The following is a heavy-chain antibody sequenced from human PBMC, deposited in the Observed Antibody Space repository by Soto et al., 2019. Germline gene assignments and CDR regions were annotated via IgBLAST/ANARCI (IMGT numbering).Heavy chain of an antibody. D-gene: IGHD3-22*01. Sequence: GGSLRLSCAASGFTFSSYSMNWVRQAPGKGLEWVSSISSSSSYIYYADSVKGRFTISRDNAKNSLYLQMNSLRAEGTAVYYCASGAYYYDSSGYYYYWGQGTLVTVSS. CDR3: ASGAYYYDSSGYYYY. J-gene: IGHJ4*02. CDR1: GFTFSSYS. V-gene: IGHV3-21*01. CDR2: ISSSSSYI.